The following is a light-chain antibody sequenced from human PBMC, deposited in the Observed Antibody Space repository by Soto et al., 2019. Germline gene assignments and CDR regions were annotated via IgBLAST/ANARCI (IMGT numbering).Light chain of an antibody. CDR1: QNINTY. Sequence: IGLTQFTTSLSASVGDRVTISCRASQNINTYLMWYQQKPGKAPNLLIYGASGLQNGVPSRFTGSGSGTDFALTISSLEPEDIATYYCQQYDSLPLPFGQGTRLAIK. V-gene: IGKV1-33*01. CDR2: GAS. CDR3: QQYDSLPLP. J-gene: IGKJ5*01.